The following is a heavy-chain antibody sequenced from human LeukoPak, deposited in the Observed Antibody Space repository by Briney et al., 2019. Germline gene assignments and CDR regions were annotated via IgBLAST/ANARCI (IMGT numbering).Heavy chain of an antibody. D-gene: IGHD6-25*01. CDR3: AKEGAAEGLPLHDY. J-gene: IGHJ4*02. CDR2: ITASGGRT. CDR1: GFTFSSYA. V-gene: IGHV3-23*01. Sequence: GGSLRLSCAASGFTFSSYAMSWVRQAPGKGLEWVAGITASGGRTYHADSVKGRFTISRDNSRNTVYLQMNSLRAEDTAVYYCAKEGAAEGLPLHDYWGQGTLVTVSS.